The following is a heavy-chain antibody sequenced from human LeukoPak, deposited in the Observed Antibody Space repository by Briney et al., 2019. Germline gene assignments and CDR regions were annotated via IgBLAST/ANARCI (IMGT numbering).Heavy chain of an antibody. D-gene: IGHD3-10*01. V-gene: IGHV4-34*01. CDR2: INHSGST. J-gene: IGHJ4*02. CDR1: GGSFSGYY. CDR3: ARGYGSGSYLLDY. Sequence: SETLSLTCAVYGGSFSGYYWSWIRQPPGKGLEWIGEINHSGSTNYNPSLKSRVTISVDTSKNQFSLKLSSVTAADTAVYYCARGYGSGSYLLDYWGQGTLVTVSS.